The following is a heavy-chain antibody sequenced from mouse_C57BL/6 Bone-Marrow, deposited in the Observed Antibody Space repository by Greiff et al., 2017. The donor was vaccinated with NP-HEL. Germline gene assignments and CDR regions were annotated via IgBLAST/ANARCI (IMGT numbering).Heavy chain of an antibody. V-gene: IGHV14-4*01. D-gene: IGHD1-1*01. CDR1: GFNIKDDY. CDR2: IDPENGDT. CDR3: TTFYYYGSSFAY. Sequence: EVQVVESGAELVRPGASVKLSCTASGFNIKDDYMHWVKQRPEQGLEWIGWIDPENGDTEYASKFQGKATITADTSSNTAYLQLSSLTSEDTAVYYCTTFYYYGSSFAYWGQGTLVTVSA. J-gene: IGHJ3*01.